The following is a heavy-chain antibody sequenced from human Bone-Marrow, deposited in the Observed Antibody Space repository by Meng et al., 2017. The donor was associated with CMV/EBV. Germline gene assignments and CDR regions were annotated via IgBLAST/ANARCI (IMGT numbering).Heavy chain of an antibody. D-gene: IGHD6-6*01. J-gene: IGHJ4*02. CDR3: ARAHLPPIAAPDAYYFDY. CDR2: IIPIFGTA. Sequence: SVKVSCKASGGTFSSYAISWVRQAPGQGLEWMGGIIPIFGTANYAQKFQGRVTITTDESTSTAYMELSSLRSEDTAVYYCARAHLPPIAAPDAYYFDYWGQGTLVTGSS. V-gene: IGHV1-69*05. CDR1: GGTFSSYA.